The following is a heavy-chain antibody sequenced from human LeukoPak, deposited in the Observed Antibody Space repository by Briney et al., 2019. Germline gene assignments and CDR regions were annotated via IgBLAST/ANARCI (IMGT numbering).Heavy chain of an antibody. CDR1: GVSVSSYY. CDR2: IYYSGST. J-gene: IGHJ4*02. CDR3: ARAGSSWSFDY. Sequence: SETLSLTCTVSGVSVSSYYWSWIRQPPGKGLEWIGYIYYSGSTNYNPSLKSRVTTSVGTSKNQFSLKLTSVTAADTAVYYCARAGSSWSFDYRGQGTLVTVSS. D-gene: IGHD6-13*01. V-gene: IGHV4-59*02.